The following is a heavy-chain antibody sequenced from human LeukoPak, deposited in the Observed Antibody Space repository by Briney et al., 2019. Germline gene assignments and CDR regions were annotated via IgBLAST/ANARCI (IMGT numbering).Heavy chain of an antibody. CDR1: GYSFTSYW. CDR3: ARQDRDYGDYGGFFY. D-gene: IGHD4-17*01. Sequence: GESLKISCKGSGYSFTSYWIGWVRQMPGKGLEWMGIIYPGDSDTRYSPSFQGQVTISADKSISTAYLQWSSLKASDTAMYYCARQDRDYGDYGGFFYWGQGTLVTVSS. J-gene: IGHJ4*02. CDR2: IYPGDSDT. V-gene: IGHV5-51*01.